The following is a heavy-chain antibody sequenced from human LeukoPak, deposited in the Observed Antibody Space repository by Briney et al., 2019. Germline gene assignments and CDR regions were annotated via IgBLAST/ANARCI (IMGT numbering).Heavy chain of an antibody. J-gene: IGHJ4*02. D-gene: IGHD1-1*01. Sequence: GGSLRLSCATSGFTFSSYSMNWVRQAPGKGLEWVSYISSSSSTIYYADSVKGRFTISRDNDKNSLYLQMNSLRAEDTAVYYCARDRLEPPRVYYFDYWGQGTLVTVSS. CDR2: ISSSSSTI. CDR3: ARDRLEPPRVYYFDY. V-gene: IGHV3-48*01. CDR1: GFTFSSYS.